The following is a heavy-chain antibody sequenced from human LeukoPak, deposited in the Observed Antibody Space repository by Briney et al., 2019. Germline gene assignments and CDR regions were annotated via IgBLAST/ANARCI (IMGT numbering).Heavy chain of an antibody. CDR2: IKSKTDAGTT. Sequence: GGSLRLSCAAFGFTFSNAWMSWVRQAPGKGLEWVGRIKSKTDAGTTDYAAPVKGTSTNTRNNSKNTLYLQMNSVKTEDTAVYYCTRDNYDSSGYYYPVDYWGQGTLVSVSS. V-gene: IGHV3-15*01. D-gene: IGHD3-22*01. CDR3: TRDNYDSSGYYYPVDY. CDR1: GFTFSNAW. J-gene: IGHJ4*01.